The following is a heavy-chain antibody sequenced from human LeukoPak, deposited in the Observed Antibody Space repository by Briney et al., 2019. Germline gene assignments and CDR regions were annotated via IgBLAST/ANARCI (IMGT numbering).Heavy chain of an antibody. CDR2: IYYSGST. J-gene: IGHJ4*02. CDR3: ASYYDSSGYYHY. CDR1: GGSISSGDYY. D-gene: IGHD3-22*01. V-gene: IGHV4-30-4*01. Sequence: PSETLSLTCTVSGGSISSGDYYWSWIRQPPGKGLEWIGYIYYSGSTYYNPSLKGRVTISVDTSKNQFSLKLSSVTAADTAVYYCASYYDSSGYYHYWGQGTLVTVSS.